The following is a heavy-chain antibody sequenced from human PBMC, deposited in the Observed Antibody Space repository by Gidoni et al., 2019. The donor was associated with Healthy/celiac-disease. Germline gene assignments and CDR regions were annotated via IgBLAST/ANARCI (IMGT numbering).Heavy chain of an antibody. CDR3: ARDRVKGFDY. CDR1: GFTFSSSG. CDR2: IWYDGSNK. J-gene: IGHJ4*02. V-gene: IGHV3-33*01. Sequence: QVQLVESGGGVVQPGRLLRLSCAASGFTFSSSGMNWVRQAPGKGLEWVAVIWYDGSNKYYADSVKGRFTISRDNSKNTLYLQMNSLRAEDTAVYYCARDRVKGFDYWGQGTLVTVSS.